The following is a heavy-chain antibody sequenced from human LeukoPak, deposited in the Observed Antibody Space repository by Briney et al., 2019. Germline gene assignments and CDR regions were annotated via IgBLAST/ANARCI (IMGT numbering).Heavy chain of an antibody. Sequence: PSETLSLTCTVSGGSVGSTTYYWGWIRQPPGKGLEWIGHIDYRGTTYYNPSLKSRVAISADTSKNQFSLKLSSVTAADTAVYYCARVAYSGYDSIYRGQGTLVTVSS. D-gene: IGHD5-12*01. V-gene: IGHV4-39*01. J-gene: IGHJ4*01. CDR3: ARVAYSGYDSIY. CDR1: GGSVGSTTYY. CDR2: IDYRGTT.